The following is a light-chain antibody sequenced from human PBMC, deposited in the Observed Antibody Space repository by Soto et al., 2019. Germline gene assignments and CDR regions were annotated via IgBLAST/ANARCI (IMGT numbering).Light chain of an antibody. CDR2: GAS. V-gene: IGKV3-20*01. CDR1: QSVTSSF. J-gene: IGKJ1*01. CDR3: HPYGSSGT. Sequence: ENVVMKSPGTLSLSKDERATLSCRASQSVTSSFLAWYQQKPGQAPRLLIYGASSRATGIPDRFSGSGSGTEFTLTCSIRQSAELPVRSCHPYGSSGTFGQGTKVDIK.